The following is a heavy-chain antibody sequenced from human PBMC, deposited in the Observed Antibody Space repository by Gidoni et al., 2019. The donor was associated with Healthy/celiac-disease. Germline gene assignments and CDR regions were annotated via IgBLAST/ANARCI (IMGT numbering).Heavy chain of an antibody. V-gene: IGHV3-33*01. CDR3: AREETTVTTLDY. CDR2: IWYDGSNK. D-gene: IGHD4-17*01. CDR1: GFTVSSYG. Sequence: QVQLVESGGGVVQPGRSLRLSCAASGFTVSSYGMHWVRPAPGKGWEWVAVIWYDGSNKYYADSWKGRFTISRDNSKNTLYLQMNSLRAEDTAVYYCAREETTVTTLDYWGQGTLVTVSS. J-gene: IGHJ4*02.